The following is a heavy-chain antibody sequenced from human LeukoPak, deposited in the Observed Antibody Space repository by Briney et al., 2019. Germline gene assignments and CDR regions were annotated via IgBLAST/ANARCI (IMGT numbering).Heavy chain of an antibody. CDR2: ISWNSGSI. D-gene: IGHD3-10*01. Sequence: TGGSLRLSCAASGFTFDDYAMHWVRQAPGKGLEWVSGISWNSGSIGYADSVKGRFTISRDNAKNSLYLQMNSLRAEDTALCYCAKGLSSGSYYNRPFDYWGQGTLVTVSS. CDR1: GFTFDDYA. J-gene: IGHJ4*02. V-gene: IGHV3-9*01. CDR3: AKGLSSGSYYNRPFDY.